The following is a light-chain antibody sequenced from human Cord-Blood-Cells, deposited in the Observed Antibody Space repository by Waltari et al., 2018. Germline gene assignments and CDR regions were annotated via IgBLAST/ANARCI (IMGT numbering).Light chain of an antibody. CDR2: EVS. CDR1: SSDVGGYTY. J-gene: IGLJ1*01. V-gene: IGLV2-14*01. CDR3: SSYTSSSWV. Sequence: QSALTQPASVSGSPGQSITISCTGTSSDVGGYTYVSWYQQHPGKAPKLMIYEVSNRPSGVSNRFSGSKSGNTASLTISGLQAEDEADYYCSSYTSSSWVFGTGTKVTVL.